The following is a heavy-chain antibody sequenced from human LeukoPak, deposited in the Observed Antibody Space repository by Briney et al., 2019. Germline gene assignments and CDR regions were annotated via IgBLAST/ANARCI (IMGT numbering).Heavy chain of an antibody. CDR2: IKQDASEK. V-gene: IGHV3-7*01. D-gene: IGHD6-13*01. J-gene: IGHJ4*02. CDR3: ARDSSSWYSY. CDR1: GFTFSNFW. Sequence: GGSLRLSCAAYGFTFSNFWMSWVRQAPGKGLEWVANIKQDASEKYYVDSVKGRFSISRDNAKNSLYLQMNSLRAEDTAVYYCARDSSSWYSYWGRGTLVTVSS.